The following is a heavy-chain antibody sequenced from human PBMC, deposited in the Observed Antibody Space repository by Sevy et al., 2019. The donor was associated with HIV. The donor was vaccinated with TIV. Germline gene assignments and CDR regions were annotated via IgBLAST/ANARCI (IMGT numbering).Heavy chain of an antibody. V-gene: IGHV5-51*01. Sequence: GESLKISCKGSGYSFTSYWIGWVRQMPGKGLEWMGIIYPGDSDTRYSPSFQGQVTISADKSISTAHLQESSLKASATAMYYCARQDSSGCYEAFDIWGQGTMVTVSS. CDR3: ARQDSSGCYEAFDI. CDR1: GYSFTSYW. J-gene: IGHJ3*02. D-gene: IGHD6-25*01. CDR2: IYPGDSDT.